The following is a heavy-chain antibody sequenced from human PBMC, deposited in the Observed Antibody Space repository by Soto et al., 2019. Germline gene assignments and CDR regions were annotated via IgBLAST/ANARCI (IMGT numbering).Heavy chain of an antibody. D-gene: IGHD4-17*01. CDR1: GYTFTSYY. CDR3: ASPVTTAAFDI. J-gene: IGHJ3*02. V-gene: IGHV1-46*01. Sequence: VKVSCKASGYTFTSYYMHWVRQAPGQGLEWMGIINPSGGSTSYAQKFQGRVTMTRDTSTSTVYMELSSLRSEDTAVYYCASPVTTAAFDIWGQGTMVIFSS. CDR2: INPSGGST.